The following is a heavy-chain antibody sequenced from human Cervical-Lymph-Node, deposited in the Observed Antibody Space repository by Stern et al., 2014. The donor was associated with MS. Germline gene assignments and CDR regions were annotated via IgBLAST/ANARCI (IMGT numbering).Heavy chain of an antibody. CDR2: IDCGGTT. D-gene: IGHD6-19*01. Sequence: EVQLVESGGGLVQPGGSLRLSCVLSGFTVNSYYMTWARQAPGKWLECLSVIDCGGTTYYADSVKGRFTISRDNSKSTLFLQMNSLRPKDTAVYFCARGWLASWGQGTLVTVSS. J-gene: IGHJ5*02. CDR3: ARGWLAS. V-gene: IGHV3-66*02. CDR1: GFTVNSYY.